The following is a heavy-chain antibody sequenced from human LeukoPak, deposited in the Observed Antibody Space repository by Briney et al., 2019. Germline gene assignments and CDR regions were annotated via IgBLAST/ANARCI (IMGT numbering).Heavy chain of an antibody. CDR3: ARDDEARMVRGELDY. Sequence: KAGGSLRLSCAASGFTFSSYSMDWVRQAPGQGLEWVSSISSSSSYLYHADSVKGRFTISRDNAKNSLYLQMNSLRAEDAAVYYCARDDEARMVRGELDYWGQGTLVTVSS. J-gene: IGHJ4*02. V-gene: IGHV3-21*01. CDR1: GFTFSSYS. D-gene: IGHD3-10*01. CDR2: ISSSSSYL.